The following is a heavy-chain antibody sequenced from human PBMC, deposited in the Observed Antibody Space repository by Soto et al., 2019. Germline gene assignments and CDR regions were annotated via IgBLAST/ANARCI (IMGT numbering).Heavy chain of an antibody. V-gene: IGHV4-59*11. CDR2: IYYNGNT. D-gene: IGHD7-27*01. Sequence: QVQLQESGPGLVKPSETLSLTCSVSGGSISNHYWGWIRQPPGKGLEWIGYIYYNGNTNYNPSLESRVTMSVDTSTNQISLKLTTVTAADTVVYYCTRANWYFEYWGQGTLVTVSS. CDR3: TRANWYFEY. J-gene: IGHJ4*02. CDR1: GGSISNHY.